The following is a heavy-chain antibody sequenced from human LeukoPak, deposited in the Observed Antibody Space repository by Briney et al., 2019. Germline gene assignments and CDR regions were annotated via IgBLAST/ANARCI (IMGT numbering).Heavy chain of an antibody. V-gene: IGHV4-34*01. Sequence: PSETLSLTCAVYGGSFSGYYWSWIRQPPGKGLEWIGEINHSGSTNYNPSLKGRVTISVDTSKNQFSLKLSSVTAADTAVYYCARRIGSYWHGGYFDYWGQGTLVTVSS. CDR2: INHSGST. CDR3: ARRIGSYWHGGYFDY. CDR1: GGSFSGYY. D-gene: IGHD1-26*01. J-gene: IGHJ4*02.